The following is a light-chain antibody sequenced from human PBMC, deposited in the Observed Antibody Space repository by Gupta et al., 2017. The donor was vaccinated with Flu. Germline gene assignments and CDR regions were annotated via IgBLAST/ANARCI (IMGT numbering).Light chain of an antibody. J-gene: IGKJ2*01. Sequence: DIVLTQSPDSLAVSLGERATVNCKSSQTILYDSNNKNYLAWYQQKPGQPPKLLIYWASTRESGVPDRFSGSGSGTDFTLTISSLLAEDVAVYYCQQYYNTPYTFGQGTKVEIK. CDR1: QTILYDSNNKNY. CDR3: QQYYNTPYT. CDR2: WAS. V-gene: IGKV4-1*01.